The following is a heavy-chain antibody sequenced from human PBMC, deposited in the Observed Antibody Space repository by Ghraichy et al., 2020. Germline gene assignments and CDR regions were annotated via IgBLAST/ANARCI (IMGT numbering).Heavy chain of an antibody. D-gene: IGHD4-17*01. CDR2: ISSSATTA. CDR3: SRDLVYGASRLGRKNFDQ. Sequence: GGSLRLSCAASGLTFSMYSMNWVRQAPGKGLEWISYISSSATTAYYADSVKGRLSISRDNAKNSLFLQMNGLRDEDTAVYYCSRDLVYGASRLGRKNFDQCGQGTLVTVSS. J-gene: IGHJ4*02. CDR1: GLTFSMYS. V-gene: IGHV3-48*02.